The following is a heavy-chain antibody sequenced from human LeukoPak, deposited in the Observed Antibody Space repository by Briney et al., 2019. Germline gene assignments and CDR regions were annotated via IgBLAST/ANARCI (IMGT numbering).Heavy chain of an antibody. J-gene: IGHJ2*01. D-gene: IGHD5-12*01. Sequence: SETLSLTCTVSGGSISSYYWSWIRQPPGKGLEWIGYIYYSGSTNYNPSLKSRVTISVDTSKNQFSLKLSSVTAADTAVYYCARDAWTQRGYSGYAQLAWYFDLWGRGTLVTVSS. CDR1: GGSISSYY. CDR2: IYYSGST. CDR3: ARDAWTQRGYSGYAQLAWYFDL. V-gene: IGHV4-59*01.